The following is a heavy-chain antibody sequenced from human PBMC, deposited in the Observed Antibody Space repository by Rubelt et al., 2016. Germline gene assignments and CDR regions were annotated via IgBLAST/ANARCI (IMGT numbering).Heavy chain of an antibody. Sequence: QVQLQQWGAGLLKPSETLSLTCAVYGGSFSGYYWSWIRQPPGKGLEWIGEINHSGSTNYNPSLKRRVTISVETSKNQFSLKLSSVTAADTAVYYCARGGRGDGYNLDYWGQGTLVTVSS. D-gene: IGHD5-24*01. CDR3: ARGGRGDGYNLDY. J-gene: IGHJ4*02. CDR2: INHSGST. V-gene: IGHV4-34*01. CDR1: GGSFSGYY.